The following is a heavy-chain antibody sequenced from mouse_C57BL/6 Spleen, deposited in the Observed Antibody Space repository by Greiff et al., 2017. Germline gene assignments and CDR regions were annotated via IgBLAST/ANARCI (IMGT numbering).Heavy chain of an antibody. CDR1: GFTFSDYG. CDR2: ISSGSSTI. V-gene: IGHV5-17*01. CDR3: ARSGGSSWFAY. Sequence: DVMLVESGGGLVKPGGSLKLSCAASGFTFSDYGMHWVRQAPEKGLEWVAYISSGSSTIYYADTVKGRFTISRDNAKNTLFLQMTSLRSEDTAMYYCARSGGSSWFAYWGQGTLVTVSA. D-gene: IGHD1-1*01. J-gene: IGHJ3*01.